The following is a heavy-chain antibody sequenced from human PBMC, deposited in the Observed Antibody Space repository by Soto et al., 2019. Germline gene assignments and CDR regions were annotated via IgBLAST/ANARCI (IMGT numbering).Heavy chain of an antibody. CDR1: GGTFSSYT. V-gene: IGHV1-69*02. Sequence: GASVKVSCKASGGTFSSYTISWVRQAPGQGLEWMGRIIPILGIANYAQKFQGRVTITADKSTSTAYMELSSLRSEDTAVYYCARGRQPTDYYYGMDVWGQGTTVTVSS. D-gene: IGHD1-1*01. J-gene: IGHJ6*02. CDR2: IIPILGIA. CDR3: ARGRQPTDYYYGMDV.